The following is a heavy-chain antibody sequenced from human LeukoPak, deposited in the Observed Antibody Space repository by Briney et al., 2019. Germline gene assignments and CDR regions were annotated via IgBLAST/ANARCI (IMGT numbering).Heavy chain of an antibody. CDR3: SRDPYSSGWYFDY. J-gene: IGHJ4*02. Sequence: GGSLRLSCTGSGFTFGNYGLSWFRQAPGKGLEWVGFITSKAYGGTTEDAASVKGRFTISRDDSKSIAYLQMNSLKTEDTAMYYCSRDPYSSGWYFDYWGQGTLLTVSS. V-gene: IGHV3-49*03. CDR2: ITSKAYGGTT. CDR1: GFTFGNYG. D-gene: IGHD6-19*01.